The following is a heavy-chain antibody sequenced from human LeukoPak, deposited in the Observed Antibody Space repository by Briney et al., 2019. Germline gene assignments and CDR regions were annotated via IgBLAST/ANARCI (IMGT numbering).Heavy chain of an antibody. D-gene: IGHD3-22*01. J-gene: IGHJ4*02. CDR3: ARTWFYDSSGYYYAY. CDR1: GGSFSGYY. V-gene: IGHV4-34*01. CDR2: INHSGST. Sequence: PSESLSLTCAVYGGSFSGYYWSWIRPPPGKGLEWLGEINHSGSTNYNPSLKSRVTISVDTSKNQFSLKLNSVTAADTAVYYCARTWFYDSSGYYYAYWGQGTLVTVSS.